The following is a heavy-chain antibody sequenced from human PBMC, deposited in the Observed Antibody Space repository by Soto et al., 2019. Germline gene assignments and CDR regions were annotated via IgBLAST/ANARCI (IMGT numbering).Heavy chain of an antibody. Sequence: SVKVSCKASGGTFSSYTISWVRQAPGQGLEWMGRIIPILGIANYAQKFQGRVTITADKSTSTAYMELSSLRSEDTAVYYCAVSSGWYIGYYYMDVWGKGTTVTVAS. D-gene: IGHD6-19*01. CDR2: IIPILGIA. J-gene: IGHJ6*03. CDR1: GGTFSSYT. V-gene: IGHV1-69*02. CDR3: AVSSGWYIGYYYMDV.